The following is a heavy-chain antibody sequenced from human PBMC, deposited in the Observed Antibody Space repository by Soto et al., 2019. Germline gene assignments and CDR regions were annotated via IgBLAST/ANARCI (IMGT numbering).Heavy chain of an antibody. CDR3: AKDSYGSGTDYFYGMDV. Sequence: VGSLRLSCAASGFSFSSYAMSWVRQAPGKGLEWVSCMSAGGGSTLHADPVKGRFTISRDNSKNTLYLQMNSLRAEDTAVYYCAKDSYGSGTDYFYGMDVRGQGTTVTVSS. CDR2: MSAGGGST. V-gene: IGHV3-23*01. J-gene: IGHJ6*02. CDR1: GFSFSSYA. D-gene: IGHD3-10*01.